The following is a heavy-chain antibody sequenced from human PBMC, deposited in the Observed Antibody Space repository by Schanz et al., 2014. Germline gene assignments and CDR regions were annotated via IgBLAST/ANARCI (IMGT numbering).Heavy chain of an antibody. V-gene: IGHV3-33*01. D-gene: IGHD3-3*01. CDR2: IWHDGSGK. J-gene: IGHJ5*02. CDR3: ARQPGRITVSGVVSNWFDP. Sequence: QVQVVESGGGVVQPGRSLRLSCVASGFTFNNYGMHWVRQAPGKGLGWVAVIWHDGSGKYYADSVKGRFTISRDNSKNTLYLQMNSLRVEDTAVYYCARQPGRITVSGVVSNWFDPWGQGTLVTVSS. CDR1: GFTFNNYG.